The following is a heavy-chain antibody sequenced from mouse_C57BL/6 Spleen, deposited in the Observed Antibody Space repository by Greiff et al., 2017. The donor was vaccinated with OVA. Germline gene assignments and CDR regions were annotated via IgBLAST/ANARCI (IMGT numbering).Heavy chain of an antibody. D-gene: IGHD2-3*01. Sequence: VQLQQPGAELVMPGASVKLSCKASGYTFTSYWMHWVKQRPGQGLEWIGEIDPSDSYTNYNQKFKGKSTLTVDKSSSTAYMQLSSLTSEDSAVYYCARGGDGYYGAMDYWGQGTSVTVSS. CDR1: GYTFTSYW. J-gene: IGHJ4*01. CDR2: IDPSDSYT. V-gene: IGHV1-69*01. CDR3: ARGGDGYYGAMDY.